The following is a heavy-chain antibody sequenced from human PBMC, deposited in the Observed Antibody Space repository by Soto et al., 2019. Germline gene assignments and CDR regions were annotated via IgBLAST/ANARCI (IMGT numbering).Heavy chain of an antibody. CDR3: ARLGSVYELDY. D-gene: IGHD3-10*01. CDR2: ITPNTGGT. V-gene: IGHV1-2*02. J-gene: IGHJ4*02. Sequence: ASVKVSCKASGYTFSGFYIHWIRQAPGQGLEWMGWITPNTGGTNSAQKFQGRVTMTRDMSITTVYMELSSLRSDDTAVYYCARLGSVYELDYWGQGTLVTSPQ. CDR1: GYTFSGFY.